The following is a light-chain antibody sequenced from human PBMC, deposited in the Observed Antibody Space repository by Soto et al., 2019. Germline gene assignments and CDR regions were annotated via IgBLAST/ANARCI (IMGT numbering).Light chain of an antibody. CDR2: DAS. V-gene: IGKV3-11*01. CDR1: QSVSSN. Sequence: EIVLTQSPGTLSLSPGERATLSCRASQSVSSNLAWYQQKPGQAPRLLIYDASNRATGIPARFSGTGSGTDFTLTINNLEPEDFAVYYCQVRTNWSIAFGRGTRLEI. J-gene: IGKJ5*01. CDR3: QVRTNWSIA.